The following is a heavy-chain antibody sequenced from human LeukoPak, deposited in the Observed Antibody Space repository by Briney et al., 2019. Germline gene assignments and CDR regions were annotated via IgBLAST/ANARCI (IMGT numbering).Heavy chain of an antibody. CDR2: IIPILGIA. V-gene: IGHV1-69*04. D-gene: IGHD6-6*01. CDR3: ATPVLGSSSPYYFDY. CDR1: GGTFSSYA. Sequence: SVKVSCKASGGTFSSYAISWVRQAPGQGLEWMGRIIPILGIANYAQKFQGRVTITADKSTSTAYMEPSSLRSEDTAVYYCATPVLGSSSPYYFDYWGQGTLVTVSS. J-gene: IGHJ4*02.